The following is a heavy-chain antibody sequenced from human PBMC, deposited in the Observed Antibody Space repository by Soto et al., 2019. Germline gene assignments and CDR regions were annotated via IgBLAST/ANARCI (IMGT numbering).Heavy chain of an antibody. J-gene: IGHJ4*02. Sequence: ASVKVSCKASGGTFSSYAISWVRQAPGQGLEWMGGIIPIFGTANYAQKFQGGVTITADESTSTAYMELSSLRSEDTAVYYCATDLFPPPPEYQLLIYRLGYWGQGTLVTVSS. V-gene: IGHV1-69*13. D-gene: IGHD2-2*01. CDR3: ATDLFPPPPEYQLLIYRLGY. CDR1: GGTFSSYA. CDR2: IIPIFGTA.